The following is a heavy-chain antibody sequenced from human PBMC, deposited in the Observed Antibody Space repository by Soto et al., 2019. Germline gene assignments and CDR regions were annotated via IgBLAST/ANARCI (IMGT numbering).Heavy chain of an antibody. CDR1: GFTFSSYA. CDR3: ARDFGSGWYSTFDY. Sequence: GGSLRLSCAASGFTFSSYAMHWVRQAPGKGLEWVAVISYDGSNKYYADSVKGRFTISRDNSKNTLYLQMNSLRAEDTAVYYCARDFGSGWYSTFDYWGQGTLVTVSS. V-gene: IGHV3-30-3*01. J-gene: IGHJ4*02. CDR2: ISYDGSNK. D-gene: IGHD6-19*01.